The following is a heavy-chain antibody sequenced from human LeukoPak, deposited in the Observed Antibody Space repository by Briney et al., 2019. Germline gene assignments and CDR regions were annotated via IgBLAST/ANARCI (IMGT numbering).Heavy chain of an antibody. CDR2: ISYDGSNK. Sequence: GGSRRLSCAASGFTFSSYAMHWVRQAPGKGLEWVAVISYDGSNKYYADSVKGRFTISRDNSKNTLYLQMNSLRAEDTAVYYCARDRRGYCSSTSCFTDAFDIWGQGTMVTVSS. D-gene: IGHD2-2*02. J-gene: IGHJ3*02. CDR1: GFTFSSYA. CDR3: ARDRRGYCSSTSCFTDAFDI. V-gene: IGHV3-30*04.